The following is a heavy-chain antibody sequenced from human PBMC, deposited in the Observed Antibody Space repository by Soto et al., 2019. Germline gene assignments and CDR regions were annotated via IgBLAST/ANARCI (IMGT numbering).Heavy chain of an antibody. Sequence: QVQLQQWGAGPLRPLETLSLTCGGSGGSFSGYYWAWIRQSPGKGLEWIGEINDRGSINYTPSLKSRVSISVDTSKNHYSLNLRSVTAADTAVYYCARESHDILTGPPWVWYFDLWGRGTLVTVSS. V-gene: IGHV4-34*01. CDR3: ARESHDILTGPPWVWYFDL. D-gene: IGHD3-9*01. CDR2: INDRGSI. J-gene: IGHJ2*01. CDR1: GGSFSGYY.